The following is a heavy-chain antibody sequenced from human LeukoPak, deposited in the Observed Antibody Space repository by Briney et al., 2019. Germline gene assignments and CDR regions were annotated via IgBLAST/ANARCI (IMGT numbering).Heavy chain of an antibody. CDR3: ASGPPGGYCSSTSCGPYYYYGMDV. CDR1: GFTFSSYS. Sequence: GSLRLSCAASGFTFSSYSMNWVRQAPGKGLEWVSSISSSSSYIYYADSVKGRFTISRDNAKNSLYLQMNSLRAEDTAVYYCASGPPGGYCSSTSCGPYYYYGMDVWGKGTTVTVSS. V-gene: IGHV3-21*01. J-gene: IGHJ6*04. D-gene: IGHD2-2*01. CDR2: ISSSSSYI.